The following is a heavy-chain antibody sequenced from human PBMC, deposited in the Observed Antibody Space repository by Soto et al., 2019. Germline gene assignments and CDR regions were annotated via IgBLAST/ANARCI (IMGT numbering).Heavy chain of an antibody. CDR3: AHLLITYGGFIGDDAFDF. Sequence: QITLRESGPTLVAPTQTLSLTCSFSGFSLTTRGVGVAWIRQPRGKALEWLAVIYWDDDRRYSPSLKSRLSITKDTSNKQVVLTMAYVDPVDTATCHCAHLLITYGGFIGDDAFDFWGRGTMVTVSS. D-gene: IGHD3-16*02. J-gene: IGHJ3*01. CDR2: IYWDDDR. CDR1: GFSLTTRGVG. V-gene: IGHV2-5*02.